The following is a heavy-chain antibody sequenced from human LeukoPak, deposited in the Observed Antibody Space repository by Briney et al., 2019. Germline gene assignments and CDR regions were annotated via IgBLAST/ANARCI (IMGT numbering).Heavy chain of an antibody. V-gene: IGHV4-34*01. Sequence: SETLSLTCAVYGGSFSGYYWSWIRQPPGKGLEWIGEINHSGSTNYNPSLKSRVTISVDTSKNQFSLKLSSVTAADTAVYYCARDFQYSSGWYAYWGQGTLVTVSS. D-gene: IGHD6-19*01. CDR1: GGSFSGYY. CDR2: INHSGST. CDR3: ARDFQYSSGWYAY. J-gene: IGHJ4*02.